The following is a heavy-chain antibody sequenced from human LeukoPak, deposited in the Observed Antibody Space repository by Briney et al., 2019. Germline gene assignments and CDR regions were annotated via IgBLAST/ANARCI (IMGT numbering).Heavy chain of an antibody. CDR3: ARDGPWDY. CDR2: ISSSSNYI. V-gene: IGHV3-21*01. CDR1: GFTVSSNY. Sequence: PGGSLRLSCAASGFTVSSNYMSWVRQAPGKGLEWVSSISSSSNYIYYADSVKGRFTISRDNAKNSLYLHMNSLRAEDTAVYYCARDGPWDYWGQGTLVTVSS. J-gene: IGHJ4*02.